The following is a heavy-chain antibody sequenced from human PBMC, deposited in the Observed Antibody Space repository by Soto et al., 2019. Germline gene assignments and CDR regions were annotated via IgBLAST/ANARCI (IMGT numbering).Heavy chain of an antibody. Sequence: ASVKVSCKASGYTFTGYYMHWVRQAPGQGLEWVGWINPNSGGTNYAQKFQGWVTMTRDTSISTAYMELSRLRSDDTAVYYCATALRYFDWLGPRHAFDIWGQGTMVTVSS. J-gene: IGHJ3*02. V-gene: IGHV1-2*04. CDR2: INPNSGGT. D-gene: IGHD3-9*01. CDR1: GYTFTGYY. CDR3: ATALRYFDWLGPRHAFDI.